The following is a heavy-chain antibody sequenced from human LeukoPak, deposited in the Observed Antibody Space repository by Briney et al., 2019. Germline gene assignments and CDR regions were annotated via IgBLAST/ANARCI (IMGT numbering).Heavy chain of an antibody. Sequence: PGGSLSLSCAASGFTFSSYGMSWVRLAPGKGLEWVVNIKQDGSDKYYVDSVKGRFTISRDNAKNSLYLQMNSLRAEDTAVYYCAKSHSYGFDYWGQGTLVTVSS. D-gene: IGHD5-18*01. CDR3: AKSHSYGFDY. CDR1: GFTFSSYG. V-gene: IGHV3-7*01. CDR2: IKQDGSDK. J-gene: IGHJ4*02.